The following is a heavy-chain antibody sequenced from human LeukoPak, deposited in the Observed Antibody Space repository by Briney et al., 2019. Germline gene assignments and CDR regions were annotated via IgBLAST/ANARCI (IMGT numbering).Heavy chain of an antibody. CDR1: GFTFSSYG. CDR3: AKVSLVVATIEAFDI. CDR2: ISYDGSNK. J-gene: IGHJ3*02. V-gene: IGHV3-30*18. D-gene: IGHD5-12*01. Sequence: SGGSLRLSCAASGFTFSSYGMHWVRQAPGKGLEWVAVISYDGSNKYYADSVKGRFTISRDNSKNTLYLQMNSLRAEDTAVYYCAKVSLVVATIEAFDIWGQGTMVTVSS.